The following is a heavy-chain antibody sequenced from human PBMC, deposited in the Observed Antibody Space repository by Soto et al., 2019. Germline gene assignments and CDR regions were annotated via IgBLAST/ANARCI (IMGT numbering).Heavy chain of an antibody. Sequence: GGSLRLSCAASGFTFSSYGMHWVRQAPGKGLEWVAVISYDGSNKYYADSVKGRFTISRDNSKNTLYLQMNSLRAEDTAVYYCAKDTLRGWVYWGQGTPVTVS. CDR2: ISYDGSNK. CDR3: AKDTLRGWVY. D-gene: IGHD6-19*01. V-gene: IGHV3-30*18. CDR1: GFTFSSYG. J-gene: IGHJ4*02.